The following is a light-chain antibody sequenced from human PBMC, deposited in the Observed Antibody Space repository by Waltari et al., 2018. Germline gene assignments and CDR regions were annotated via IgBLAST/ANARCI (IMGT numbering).Light chain of an antibody. CDR2: EGS. V-gene: IGLV2-23*01. J-gene: IGLJ3*02. CDR3: CSYAGSKTWV. CDR1: SSDVGSYNP. Sequence: QSALTQPASVSGSPGQSITISCTGTSSDVGSYNPVPWYQQHAGKAPKLMISEGSERPSGVSNRFSGSKSGNTASLTISGLQAEDEADYYCCSYAGSKTWVFGGGTKLTVL.